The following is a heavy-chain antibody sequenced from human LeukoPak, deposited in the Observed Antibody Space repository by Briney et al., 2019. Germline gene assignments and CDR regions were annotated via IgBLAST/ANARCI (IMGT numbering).Heavy chain of an antibody. J-gene: IGHJ4*02. CDR3: ATLYGDYVASDY. CDR2: INPNSGGT. D-gene: IGHD4-17*01. V-gene: IGHV1-2*02. Sequence: ASVKVSCKASGYSFTVYYMHWVRQAPGQGLEWMGWINPNSGGTNYAQKFLGRVTMTRDTSVSTAYMELSRLRSDDTAVYYCATLYGDYVASDYWGQGTLVTVSS. CDR1: GYSFTVYY.